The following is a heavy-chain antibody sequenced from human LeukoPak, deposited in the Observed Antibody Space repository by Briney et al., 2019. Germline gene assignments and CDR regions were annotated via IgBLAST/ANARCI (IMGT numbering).Heavy chain of an antibody. J-gene: IGHJ4*02. CDR1: GGSFSGYY. Sequence: SETLSLTCAVYGGSFSGYYRSWIRQPPGKGLEWIGEINHSGSTNYNPSLKSRVTISVDTSKNQFSLKLSSVTAADTAVYYCARFAKRELLWFGELPGPLDYWGQGTLVTVSS. D-gene: IGHD3-10*01. V-gene: IGHV4-34*01. CDR2: INHSGST. CDR3: ARFAKRELLWFGELPGPLDY.